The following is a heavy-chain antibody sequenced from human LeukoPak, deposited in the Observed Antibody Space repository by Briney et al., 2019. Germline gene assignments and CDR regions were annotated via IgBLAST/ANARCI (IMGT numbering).Heavy chain of an antibody. D-gene: IGHD3-10*01. CDR1: GFTFSSYR. V-gene: IGHV3-23*01. CDR2: ISCSGGST. Sequence: GGSLRLSCAASGFTFSSYRMSWVRQAPGKGLEWVSAISCSGGSTYYADSAKGRFTISRDNSKNTLYLQMNNLRAEDTDVYYCAKAHPYYYGSGSYLGAFDIWGQGTMVIVSS. CDR3: AKAHPYYYGSGSYLGAFDI. J-gene: IGHJ3*02.